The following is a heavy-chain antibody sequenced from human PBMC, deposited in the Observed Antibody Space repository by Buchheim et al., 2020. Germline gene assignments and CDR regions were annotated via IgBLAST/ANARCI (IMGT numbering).Heavy chain of an antibody. CDR2: ISYDGSNK. V-gene: IGHV3-30-3*01. CDR1: GFTFSSYA. Sequence: QVQLVESGGGVVQPGRSLRLSCAASGFTFSSYAMHWVRQAPGKGLEWVAVISYDGSNKYYADSVKGRFTISRDNSKNTLYLQMNSLRAEDTAVYYCARLAYNNHYYHSNVNVMKVLLGGEPPSDYWGQGTL. D-gene: IGHD3-22*01. CDR3: ARLAYNNHYYHSNVNVMKVLLGGEPPSDY. J-gene: IGHJ4*02.